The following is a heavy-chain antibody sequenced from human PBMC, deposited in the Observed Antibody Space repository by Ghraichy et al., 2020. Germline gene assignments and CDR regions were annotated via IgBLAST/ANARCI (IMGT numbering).Heavy chain of an antibody. D-gene: IGHD2-2*02. Sequence: GESLNISCKGSGYIFASYWIGWVRQMPGKDLEWMGVIYPSDSDTRYSPSFEGQVTISADRSITTAYLQWSSLRASDTAMYYCATLGPPSAANCSRTSCYTGSGSYHLDYWGQGTLVTVSS. CDR1: GYIFASYW. V-gene: IGHV5-51*01. CDR2: IYPSDSDT. CDR3: ATLGPPSAANCSRTSCYTGSGSYHLDY. J-gene: IGHJ4*02.